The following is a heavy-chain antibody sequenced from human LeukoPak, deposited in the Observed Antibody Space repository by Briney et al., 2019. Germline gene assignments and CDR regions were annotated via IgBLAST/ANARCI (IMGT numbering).Heavy chain of an antibody. CDR3: ARTLVAAPGSKGGP. CDR2: ISGSSSYT. D-gene: IGHD6-13*01. J-gene: IGHJ5*02. V-gene: IGHV3-11*03. Sequence: PGGSLRLLCAASGFSFSDYYMNWIRQAPGKGLEWVSYISGSSSYTDYADSVKGRFTISRDNAKHSLYLQMNSLRGEDTAVYYCARTLVAAPGSKGGPWGQGTLITVSS. CDR1: GFSFSDYY.